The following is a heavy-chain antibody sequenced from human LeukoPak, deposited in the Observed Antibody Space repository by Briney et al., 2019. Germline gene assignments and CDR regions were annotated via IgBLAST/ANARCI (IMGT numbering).Heavy chain of an antibody. J-gene: IGHJ6*03. CDR3: ARGAYSSSSHYYYYYMDV. CDR1: GGSISSYY. V-gene: IGHV4-59*08. CDR2: IYYSGST. Sequence: SETLSLTCTVSGGSISSYYWSWIRQPPGKGLEWIGYIYYSGSTNYNPSLKSRVTISVDTSKNQFSLKLSSVTAADTAVYYCARGAYSSSSHYYYYYMDVWGKGTTVTVSS. D-gene: IGHD6-6*01.